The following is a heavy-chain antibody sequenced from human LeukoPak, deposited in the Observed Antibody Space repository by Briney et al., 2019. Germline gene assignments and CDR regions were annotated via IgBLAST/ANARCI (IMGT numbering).Heavy chain of an antibody. CDR3: AKALVYYYGSGSWDY. J-gene: IGHJ4*02. V-gene: IGHV3-53*01. CDR1: GFTVSSNY. Sequence: GGSLRLSCAASGFTVSSNYMSWVRQAPGKGLEWVSVIYSGGSTYYADSVKGRFTISRDNSKNTLYLQMNSLRAEDTAVYYCAKALVYYYGSGSWDYWGQGTLVTVSS. CDR2: IYSGGST. D-gene: IGHD3-10*01.